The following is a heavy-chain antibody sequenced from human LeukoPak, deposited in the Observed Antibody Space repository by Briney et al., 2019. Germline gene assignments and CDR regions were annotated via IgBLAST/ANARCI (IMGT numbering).Heavy chain of an antibody. D-gene: IGHD2-15*01. Sequence: GASVKVSCQASGYTFTAYYIHWVRQAPGQGLEWMGWINPDSGGTNYAQKFQGRVSMTRDTSISTAYLDLNSLISDDTAVFYCARIRRGRYYFDYWGQGALVTVSS. CDR3: ARIRRGRYYFDY. CDR2: INPDSGGT. J-gene: IGHJ4*02. V-gene: IGHV1-2*02. CDR1: GYTFTAYY.